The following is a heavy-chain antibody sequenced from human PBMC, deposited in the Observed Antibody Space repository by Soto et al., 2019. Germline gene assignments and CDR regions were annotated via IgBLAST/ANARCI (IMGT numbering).Heavy chain of an antibody. CDR1: GFTFSGYD. D-gene: IGHD6-19*01. V-gene: IGHV3-13*01. CDR2: IDTAGDT. Sequence: GGSLRLSCAASGFTFSGYDMHWVRQVTGKGLEWVSAIDTAGDTYYPGSVKGRFTISRENAKNSLYLQMNSLRAEDTAVYYCAREASEYSSGAYHFDYWGQGTLVTVSS. CDR3: AREASEYSSGAYHFDY. J-gene: IGHJ4*02.